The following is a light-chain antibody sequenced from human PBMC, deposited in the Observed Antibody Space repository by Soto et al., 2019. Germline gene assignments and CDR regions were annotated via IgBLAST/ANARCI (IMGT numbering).Light chain of an antibody. CDR3: QSYDSSLSGDVV. J-gene: IGLJ2*01. Sequence: QVVLTQPPSVSGAPGQRVTISCTGSSSNIGAGYDVHWYQQLPGTAPKLLIYGNSNRPSGVPDRFSGSKSGTSASLAITGLQAEDEADYYCQSYDSSLSGDVVFGGGTKLTVL. CDR1: SSNIGAGYD. CDR2: GNS. V-gene: IGLV1-40*01.